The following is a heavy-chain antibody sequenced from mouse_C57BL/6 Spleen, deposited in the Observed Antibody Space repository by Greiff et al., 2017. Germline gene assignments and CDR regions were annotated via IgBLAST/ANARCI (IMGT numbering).Heavy chain of an antibody. CDR1: GFTFSSYA. Sequence: EVNVVESGEGLVKPGGSLKLSCAASGFTFSSYAMSWVRQTPEKRLEWVAYISSGGDYIYYADTVKGRFTISRDNARNTLYLQMSSLKSEDTAMYYCTRDDYETYYFDYWGQGTTLTVSS. V-gene: IGHV5-9-1*02. CDR2: ISSGGDYI. CDR3: TRDDYETYYFDY. J-gene: IGHJ2*01. D-gene: IGHD2-4*01.